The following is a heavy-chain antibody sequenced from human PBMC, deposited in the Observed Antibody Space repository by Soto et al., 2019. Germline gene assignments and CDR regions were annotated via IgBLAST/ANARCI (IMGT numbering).Heavy chain of an antibody. Sequence: PGGSLRLSCAASGFTFSSYSMNWVRQAPGKGLEWVSSISSSSSYIYYADSVKGRFTISRDDAKNSLYLQMNSLRAEDTAVYYCARSYCSGGSCYDDYWGQGTLVTVSS. J-gene: IGHJ4*02. D-gene: IGHD2-15*01. CDR1: GFTFSSYS. CDR2: ISSSSSYI. V-gene: IGHV3-21*01. CDR3: ARSYCSGGSCYDDY.